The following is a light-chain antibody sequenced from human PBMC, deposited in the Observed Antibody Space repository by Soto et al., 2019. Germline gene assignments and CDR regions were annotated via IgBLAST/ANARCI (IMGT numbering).Light chain of an antibody. CDR2: WAS. CDR3: QQYFDVPFT. Sequence: DIVVTQSPDSLAVSLVERGTMNFKCGRSVVYKSNNKNHLAWYQQKPGQPPQLIIYWASTRESGVPERFSGSGSGTDFTPTISSLEAEDVAFYWCQQYFDVPFTFGGGTKVDIK. CDR1: RSVVYKSNNKNH. J-gene: IGKJ4*01. V-gene: IGKV4-1*01.